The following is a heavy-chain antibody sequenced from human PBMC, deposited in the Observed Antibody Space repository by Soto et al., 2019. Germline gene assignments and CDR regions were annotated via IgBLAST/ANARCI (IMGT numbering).Heavy chain of an antibody. J-gene: IGHJ3*02. CDR2: INHSGST. Sequence: SETLSLTCAVYGGSFSGYYWSWIRQPPGKGLEWIGEINHSGSTNYNPSLKSRVTISVDTSKNQFSLKLSSVTAADTAVYYCARGAYIAVAGIRKHGFDIWGQGTMVTVSS. CDR1: GGSFSGYY. CDR3: ARGAYIAVAGIRKHGFDI. D-gene: IGHD6-19*01. V-gene: IGHV4-34*01.